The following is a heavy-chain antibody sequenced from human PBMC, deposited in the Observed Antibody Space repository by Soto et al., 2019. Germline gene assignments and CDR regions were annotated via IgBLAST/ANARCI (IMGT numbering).Heavy chain of an antibody. Sequence: VKVSCKASGYTFTGYYMHWVRQAPGQGLEWMGWINPNSGGTNYAQKFQGWVTMTRDTSISTAYMELSRLRSDDTAVYYCARDLQAGGVAATHYYYGMDVWGQGTTVTVSS. V-gene: IGHV1-2*04. CDR1: GYTFTGYY. J-gene: IGHJ6*02. CDR3: ARDLQAGGVAATHYYYGMDV. CDR2: INPNSGGT. D-gene: IGHD2-15*01.